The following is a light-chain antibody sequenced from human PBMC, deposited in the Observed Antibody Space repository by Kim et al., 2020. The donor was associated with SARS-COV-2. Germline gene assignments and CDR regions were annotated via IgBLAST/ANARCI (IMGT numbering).Light chain of an antibody. V-gene: IGLV2-14*03. CDR2: DAN. CDR3: CSYTTNTNWI. CDR1: TGDVGGSEY. J-gene: IGLJ2*01. Sequence: QSALTQPASVSGSPGQSITISCTGITGDVGGSEYISWYQHHPGKAPRLIIHDANQWPSGVSHRFSGSTSGNTASLTISDLRADDEAYYYCCSYTTNTNWIFGGGTKVTVL.